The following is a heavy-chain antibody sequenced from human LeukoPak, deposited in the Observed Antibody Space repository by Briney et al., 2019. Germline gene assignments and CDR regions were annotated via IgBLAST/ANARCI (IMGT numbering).Heavy chain of an antibody. CDR1: GFTFSSYA. V-gene: IGHV3-23*01. CDR2: ISGSGGST. Sequence: GGSLRLSCAATGFTFSSYAMSWVRQAPGKGLEWVSAISGSGGSTYYADSVKGRFTISRDNSKNTLYLQMNSLRAEDTDVYYCAKDPKWLRFSDWFDPWGQGTLVTVSS. CDR3: AKDPKWLRFSDWFDP. J-gene: IGHJ5*02. D-gene: IGHD5-12*01.